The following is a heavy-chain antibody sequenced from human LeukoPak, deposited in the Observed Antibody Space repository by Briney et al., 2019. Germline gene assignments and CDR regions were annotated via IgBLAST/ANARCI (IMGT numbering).Heavy chain of an antibody. CDR3: AKLHLPYDFWSGYYH. CDR2: ISGSGGST. CDR1: GFTFSSYA. V-gene: IGHV3-23*01. Sequence: GRSLRLSCAASGFTFSSYAMSWVRQAPGKGLEWISAISGSGGSTYYADSVKGRFTISRDNSKNTLYLQMNSLRAEDTAVYYCAKLHLPYDFWSGYYHWGQGTLVTVSS. J-gene: IGHJ5*02. D-gene: IGHD3-3*01.